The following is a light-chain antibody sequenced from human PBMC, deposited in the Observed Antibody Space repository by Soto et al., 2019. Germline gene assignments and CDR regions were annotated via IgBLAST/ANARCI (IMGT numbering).Light chain of an antibody. CDR1: QGINNY. V-gene: IGKV1-27*01. CDR3: QKYNSAPHT. J-gene: IGKJ2*01. CDR2: AAS. Sequence: DIQMTQSPSSLSASVGDRVTITCRASQGINNYLAGYQQKPGKVPKLLIYAASTLQSEVPSRFSGSGSRTDFTLTISRLQPEDVATYYWQKYNSAPHTFGQGTKVEIQ.